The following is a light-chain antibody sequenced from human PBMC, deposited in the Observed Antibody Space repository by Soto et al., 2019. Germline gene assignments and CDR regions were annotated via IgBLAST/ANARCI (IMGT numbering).Light chain of an antibody. CDR1: QSVSYN. CDR3: QQYKNWPPLT. CDR2: GAF. Sequence: EIVMTQSPATLSVSPGETATLSCRASQSVSYNLAWYQHKPGQGPRLLSYGAFTRATGIPARFSGSGSGTEFTLTISSLQSEDFAVYYCQQYKNWPPLTFGGGTKVEIK. V-gene: IGKV3-15*01. J-gene: IGKJ4*01.